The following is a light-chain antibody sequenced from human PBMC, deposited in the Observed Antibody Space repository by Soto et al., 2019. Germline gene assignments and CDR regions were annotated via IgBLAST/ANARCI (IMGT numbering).Light chain of an antibody. J-gene: IGKJ4*01. CDR3: QQRSNLLT. V-gene: IGKV1-5*01. CDR2: DAS. CDR1: QNIRSR. Sequence: DFQMTQSPSTLSASVGDRVTITCRASQNIRSRLAWFQQKPGKAPKLLIYDASSLESGVPQRFSGSGSGTEFTLTISSLEPEDFAVYYCQQRSNLLTFGQGTKVDIK.